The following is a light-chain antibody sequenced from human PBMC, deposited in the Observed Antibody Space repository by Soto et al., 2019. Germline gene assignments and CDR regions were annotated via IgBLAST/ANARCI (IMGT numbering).Light chain of an antibody. CDR1: HSVSSSY. CDR2: GAS. CDR3: QQYGSSPRT. V-gene: IGKV3-20*01. J-gene: IGKJ5*01. Sequence: EIVLTQSPGTLSFSPGERATLSCRASHSVSSSYLAWYQQKPGQAPRLLIYGASSRATGIPDRFSGSGSGTDFTLTISRLEPEDFAVYYCQQYGSSPRTFGQGTRLEIK.